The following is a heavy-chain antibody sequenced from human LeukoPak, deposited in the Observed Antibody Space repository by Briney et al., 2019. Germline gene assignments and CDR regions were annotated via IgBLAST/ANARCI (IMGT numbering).Heavy chain of an antibody. J-gene: IGHJ4*02. Sequence: PGGSLTLSCAASGFTFSNYAMRWVRQLPGKGLEWVSSITGRGDATYYADSVQGRFTISRDNSKNTLYVQMNSLRADDTGIYYCADSNYWYPVDYWGRGTLVTVSS. CDR3: ADSNYWYPVDY. CDR1: GFTFSNYA. D-gene: IGHD4-11*01. CDR2: ITGRGDAT. V-gene: IGHV3-23*01.